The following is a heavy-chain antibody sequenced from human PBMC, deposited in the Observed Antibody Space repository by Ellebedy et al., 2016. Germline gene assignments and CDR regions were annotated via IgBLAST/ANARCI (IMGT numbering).Heavy chain of an antibody. D-gene: IGHD6-13*01. Sequence: ASVKVSXKASGYTFTGYYMHWVRQAPGQGLEWMGWINPNSGGTNYAQKFQGRVTMTRDTSISTAYMELSRLRSDDTAVYYCARDSGGSSWWWFDPWGQGTLVTVSS. J-gene: IGHJ5*02. V-gene: IGHV1-2*02. CDR2: INPNSGGT. CDR1: GYTFTGYY. CDR3: ARDSGGSSWWWFDP.